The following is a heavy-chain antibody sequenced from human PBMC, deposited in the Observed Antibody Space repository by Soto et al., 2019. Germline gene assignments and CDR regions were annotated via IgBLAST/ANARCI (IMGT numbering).Heavy chain of an antibody. V-gene: IGHV2-70*04. CDR1: GFSLTSSQVR. CDR2: VDWDEDK. Sequence: SVPTLVNPTQTLTLTCTFSGFSLTSSQVRVKWIRQPPGKALEWLARVDWDEDKFYSPSLKTRLTIFKDSSRNQVVLIMTNLDPVDTATYYCARMTPDASGLFDYWGQGTLVTVSS. J-gene: IGHJ4*02. D-gene: IGHD2-15*01. CDR3: ARMTPDASGLFDY.